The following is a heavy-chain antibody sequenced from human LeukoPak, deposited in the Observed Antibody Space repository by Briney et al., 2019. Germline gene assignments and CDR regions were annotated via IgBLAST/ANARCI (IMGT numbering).Heavy chain of an antibody. D-gene: IGHD6-13*01. CDR3: ARSVYSTSVVS. J-gene: IGHJ4*02. V-gene: IGHV4-39*01. CDR1: GGSISSNSYY. CDR2: LNYSANN. Sequence: SETLSLTCTVSGGSISSNSYYWGWNPPPQGQELEWIVSLNYSANNYCNPYLRSRVTISVDTSKNQVSLDLSSVTASDTAVYYCARSVYSTSVVSWGEGTLVTVSS.